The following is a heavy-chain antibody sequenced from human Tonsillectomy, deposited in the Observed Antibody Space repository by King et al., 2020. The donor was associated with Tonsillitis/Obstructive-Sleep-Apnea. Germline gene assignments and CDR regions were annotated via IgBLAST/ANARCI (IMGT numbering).Heavy chain of an antibody. CDR3: ARVGGYYDIWTGPFDY. CDR2: ISSSGSTI. CDR1: GFTFSSYE. Sequence: VQLVESGGGLVQPGGSLRLSCAASGFTFSSYEMNWVRQAPGKGLEWVSYISSSGSTIYYADSVKGRFTISRDNAKNSLYLQMNSLRAEDTAVYYCARVGGYYDIWTGPFDYWGQGTLVTVSS. V-gene: IGHV3-48*03. J-gene: IGHJ4*02. D-gene: IGHD3-9*01.